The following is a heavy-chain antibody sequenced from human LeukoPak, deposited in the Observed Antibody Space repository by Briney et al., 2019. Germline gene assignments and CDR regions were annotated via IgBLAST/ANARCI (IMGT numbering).Heavy chain of an antibody. V-gene: IGHV1-8*01. D-gene: IGHD4-17*01. J-gene: IGHJ4*02. CDR1: GYTFSNYD. CDR3: TRGMYGDYLFSGDY. CDR2: VNPNSGKT. Sequence: ASVKVSCKASGYTFSNYDINWVRQATGQGLEWMGWVNPNSGKTGYVQKFQDRVTMTRATSISTAYMELTRLRSDDTAVYYCTRGMYGDYLFSGDYWGQGTLVTVFS.